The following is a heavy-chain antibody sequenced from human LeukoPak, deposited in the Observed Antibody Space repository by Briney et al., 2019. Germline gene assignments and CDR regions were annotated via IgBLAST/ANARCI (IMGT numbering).Heavy chain of an antibody. CDR1: GLTFSSYG. V-gene: IGHV3-33*06. CDR2: KSYDGSNK. D-gene: IGHD6-19*01. CDR3: AKTTGYSSGWFDSYFDY. J-gene: IGHJ4*02. Sequence: GGSLRLSCAASGLTFSSYGMHWVRQAPGKGLECVAVKSYDGSNKYYADSAKHRFTNYRDNSKNTLHLQMNSLRSGHPAVYYCAKTTGYSSGWFDSYFDYWGEGTLVTVSS.